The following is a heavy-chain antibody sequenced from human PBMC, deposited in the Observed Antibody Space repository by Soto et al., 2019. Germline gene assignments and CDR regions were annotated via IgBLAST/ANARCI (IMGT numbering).Heavy chain of an antibody. CDR1: GFTFSSYW. CDR3: ARAEGYYGSGSYYPDPYYYYMDV. D-gene: IGHD3-10*01. Sequence: GGSLRLSCAASGFTFSSYWMSWVRQAPGKGLEWVANIKQDGSEKYYVDSVKGRFTISRDNAKNSLYLQMNSLRAEDTAVYYCARAEGYYGSGSYYPDPYYYYMDVWGKGTTVTVSS. V-gene: IGHV3-7*01. CDR2: IKQDGSEK. J-gene: IGHJ6*03.